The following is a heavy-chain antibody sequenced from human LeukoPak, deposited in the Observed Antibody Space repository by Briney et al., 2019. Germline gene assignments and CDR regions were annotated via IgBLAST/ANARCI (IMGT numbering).Heavy chain of an antibody. J-gene: IGHJ4*02. CDR3: ARGGPSRGTGFYYFDY. Sequence: ASVKVSCKASGYTFTSYGISWVRQAPGQGLEWMGWISAYNGNTNYAQKLQGRVTMTTDTSTSTAYMELSGLKSDDTAVYYCARGGPSRGTGFYYFDYWGQGTLVTVSS. D-gene: IGHD7-27*01. CDR1: GYTFTSYG. CDR2: ISAYNGNT. V-gene: IGHV1-18*01.